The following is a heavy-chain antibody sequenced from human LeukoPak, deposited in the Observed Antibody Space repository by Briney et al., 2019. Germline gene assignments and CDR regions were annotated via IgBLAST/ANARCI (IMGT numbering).Heavy chain of an antibody. V-gene: IGHV4-34*01. CDR3: ARIRCGHSSAICYNL. Sequence: SETLSLTCSVYGVSLSDYYWSWIRQPPGKGLEWIGEINHNGGTKYNPSLKGRVTISVDTSENHFSLNLRSVTAADTAVYYCARIRCGHSSAICYNLWGRGTLVTVSS. CDR2: INHNGGT. CDR1: GVSLSDYY. D-gene: IGHD2-8*01. J-gene: IGHJ5*02.